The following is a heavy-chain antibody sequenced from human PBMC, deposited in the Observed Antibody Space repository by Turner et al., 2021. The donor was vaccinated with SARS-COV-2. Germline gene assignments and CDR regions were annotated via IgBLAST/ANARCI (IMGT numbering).Heavy chain of an antibody. V-gene: IGHV1-69*06. Sequence: QVQLVQSGAGVKKPGSSVKVSCKASGGTFSRYAISWVRQAPGQGLEWMGGIIPIFGRANYAQKFEGIVTITADKSTSTAYMELSSRRSDATAVYCCARSWRMSNSDFDYWGQGTLVTVSS. CDR1: GGTFSRYA. CDR3: ARSWRMSNSDFDY. CDR2: IIPIFGRA. J-gene: IGHJ4*02. D-gene: IGHD6-13*01.